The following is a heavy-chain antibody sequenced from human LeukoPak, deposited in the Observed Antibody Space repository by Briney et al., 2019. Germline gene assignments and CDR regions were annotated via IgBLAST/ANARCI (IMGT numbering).Heavy chain of an antibody. Sequence: GSLRLSCAASGFTFSSYGMHWVRQAPGKGLEWVAFIRYDGSNKYYADSVKARFTISRDNSKNTLYLQMNSLRAEDTAVYYCATGYSSGWYGRLDYWGQGTLVTVSS. V-gene: IGHV3-30*02. J-gene: IGHJ4*02. D-gene: IGHD6-19*01. CDR3: ATGYSSGWYGRLDY. CDR2: IRYDGSNK. CDR1: GFTFSSYG.